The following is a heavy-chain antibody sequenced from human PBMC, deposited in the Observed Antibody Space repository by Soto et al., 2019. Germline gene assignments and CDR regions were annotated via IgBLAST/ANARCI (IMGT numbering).Heavy chain of an antibody. CDR3: AREVWPTPYYYGMDV. V-gene: IGHV4-59*01. CDR1: GGSISSYY. D-gene: IGHD1-20*01. Sequence: QVQLQESGPGLVKPSETLSLTCTVSGGSISSYYWSWIRQPPGKGLEWIGYIYYSGSTNYNPSLKSRVTISVDTSKNQFSPKLSSVTAADTAVYYCAREVWPTPYYYGMDVWGQGTTVTVSS. CDR2: IYYSGST. J-gene: IGHJ6*02.